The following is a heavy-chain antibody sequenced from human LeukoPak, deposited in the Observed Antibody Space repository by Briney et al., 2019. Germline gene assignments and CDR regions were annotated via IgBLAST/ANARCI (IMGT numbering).Heavy chain of an antibody. D-gene: IGHD2-15*01. CDR1: GFTFSSYA. CDR3: AKGLDLSYCSGGSCYLNAFDI. Sequence: GGSLRLSCAASGFTFSSYAMHWVRQAPGKGLEYVSAISSNGGSTYYPNSVKGRFTISRDNSKNTLYLQMNSLRAEDTAVYYCAKGLDLSYCSGGSCYLNAFDIWGQGTMVTVSS. J-gene: IGHJ3*02. CDR2: ISSNGGST. V-gene: IGHV3-64*01.